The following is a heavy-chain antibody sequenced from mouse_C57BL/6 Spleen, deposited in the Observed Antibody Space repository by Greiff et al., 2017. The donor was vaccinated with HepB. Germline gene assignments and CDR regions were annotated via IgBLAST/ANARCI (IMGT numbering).Heavy chain of an antibody. D-gene: IGHD2-5*01. Sequence: QVQLQQPGAELVRPGSSVKLSCKASGYTFTSYWMDWVKQRPGQGLEWIGNIYPSDSETHYNQKFKDKATLTVDKSSSTAYMQLSSLTSEDSAFYYCARTYYSNYAWYFDVWGTGTTVTVSS. V-gene: IGHV1-61*01. CDR2: IYPSDSET. CDR3: ARTYYSNYAWYFDV. CDR1: GYTFTSYW. J-gene: IGHJ1*03.